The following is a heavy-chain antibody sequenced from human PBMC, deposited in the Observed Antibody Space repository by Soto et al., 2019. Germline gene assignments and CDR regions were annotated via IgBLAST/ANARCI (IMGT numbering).Heavy chain of an antibody. V-gene: IGHV4-4*02. J-gene: IGHJ6*02. CDR3: ATNSYYSLGV. CDR2: IYRSGST. Sequence: QVQLQESGPGLVKPSGTLSLTCAVSSGSISNDNWWNWVRQPPGKGLEWIGEIYRSGSTNYNPSLKTRVPISLAKSTNQFSLQLSSVTAADTAVYYCATNSYYSLGVWGQGTTVTVSS. CDR1: SGSISNDNW.